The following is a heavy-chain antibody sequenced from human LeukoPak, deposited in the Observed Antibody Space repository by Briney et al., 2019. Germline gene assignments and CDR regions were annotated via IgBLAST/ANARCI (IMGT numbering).Heavy chain of an antibody. Sequence: GSSVKVSCKASGGTFSSYAISWVRQAPGQGLEWMGGIIPIFGTAHYAQKFQGRVTITADKSTSTAYMELSSLRSEDTAVYYCARGIEEDIVVVVAATPAGAFDIWGQGTMVTVSS. CDR3: ARGIEEDIVVVVAATPAGAFDI. D-gene: IGHD2-15*01. CDR1: GGTFSSYA. J-gene: IGHJ3*02. V-gene: IGHV1-69*06. CDR2: IIPIFGTA.